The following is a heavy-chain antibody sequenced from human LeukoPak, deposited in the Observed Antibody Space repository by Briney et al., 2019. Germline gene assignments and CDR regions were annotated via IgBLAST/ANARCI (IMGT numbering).Heavy chain of an antibody. CDR2: IYYSGST. Sequence: SETLSLTCTVSVGSMSSYYWIWIRQPRWKGLEWIGYIYYSGSTNYNPSLKSRVTISVDTSKNQFSLKLSSVTAADTAVYYCAREVGFLEWLPYNWFDPWGQGTLVTVSS. V-gene: IGHV4-59*01. D-gene: IGHD3-3*01. CDR1: VGSMSSYY. J-gene: IGHJ5*02. CDR3: AREVGFLEWLPYNWFDP.